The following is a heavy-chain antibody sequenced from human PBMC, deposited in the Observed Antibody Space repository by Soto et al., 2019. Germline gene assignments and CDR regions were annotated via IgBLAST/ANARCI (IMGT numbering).Heavy chain of an antibody. V-gene: IGHV3-30*03. D-gene: IGHD2-21*01. Sequence: QVHLVESGGGVVQPGRSLRLSCAVSGFTVSTYGMHWVRQAPGTGLEWVEVISRDGGTKFYADSVKGRFSSSSDNSRNSLFLEMNSLGGDDMALYYWAGEDASGYCGQGTLVTVSS. CDR1: GFTVSTYG. CDR2: ISRDGGTK. CDR3: AGEDASGY. J-gene: IGHJ4*02.